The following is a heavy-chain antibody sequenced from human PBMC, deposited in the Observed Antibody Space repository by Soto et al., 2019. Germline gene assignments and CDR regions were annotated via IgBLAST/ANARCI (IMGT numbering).Heavy chain of an antibody. Sequence: PSETLSLTCAVYGGSFSGYYWSWIRQPPGKGLEWIGEINHSGSTNYNPSLKSRVTISVDTSKNQFSLKLSSVTAADTAVYYCARVRYYGSGSYSQNDYWGQGTLVTVSS. J-gene: IGHJ4*02. CDR3: ARVRYYGSGSYSQNDY. V-gene: IGHV4-34*01. CDR2: INHSGST. CDR1: GGSFSGYY. D-gene: IGHD3-10*01.